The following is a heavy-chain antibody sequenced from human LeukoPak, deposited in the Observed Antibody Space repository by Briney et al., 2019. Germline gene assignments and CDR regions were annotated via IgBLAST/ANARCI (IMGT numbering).Heavy chain of an antibody. D-gene: IGHD3-22*01. J-gene: IGHJ4*02. CDR1: GFTFSSYG. CDR3: AKDGRYYYDSSGYQFDY. V-gene: IGHV3-30*02. CDR2: IRYDGSNK. Sequence: PGGSLRLSCAASGFTFSSYGMHWVRQAPGKGLEWVAFIRYDGSNKYYADSVKGRFTISRDNFKNTLYLQMNSLRAEDTAVYYCAKDGRYYYDSSGYQFDYWGQGTLVTVSS.